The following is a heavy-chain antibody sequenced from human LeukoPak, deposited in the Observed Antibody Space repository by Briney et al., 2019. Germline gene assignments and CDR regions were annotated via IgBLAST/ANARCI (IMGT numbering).Heavy chain of an antibody. CDR1: GFTFSSYG. J-gene: IGHJ5*02. CDR2: IRYDGSNK. CDR3: ARMRLVGAAWFDP. V-gene: IGHV3-30*02. D-gene: IGHD1-26*01. Sequence: PGGSLRLSCAASGFTFSSYGMYWVRQAPGKGLEWVAFIRYDGSNKYYADSVKGRFTISRDNSKNTLYLQMNSLRAEDTAVYHCARMRLVGAAWFDPWGQGTLVTVSS.